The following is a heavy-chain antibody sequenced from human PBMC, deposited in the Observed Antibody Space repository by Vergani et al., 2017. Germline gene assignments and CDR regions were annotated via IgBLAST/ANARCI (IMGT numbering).Heavy chain of an antibody. V-gene: IGHV1-18*01. J-gene: IGHJ4*02. D-gene: IGHD3-22*01. Sequence: QVQLVQSGAEVKKPGASVKVSCKASGYTFTSYGISWVRQAPGQGLEWMGWISAYNGNTNYAQKLQGRVTMTTDTSTSTAYMELRSLSSDDTAVYYCARDVVAGYYDSSGYSPPGHWGQGTLVTVSS. CDR2: ISAYNGNT. CDR1: GYTFTSYG. CDR3: ARDVVAGYYDSSGYSPPGH.